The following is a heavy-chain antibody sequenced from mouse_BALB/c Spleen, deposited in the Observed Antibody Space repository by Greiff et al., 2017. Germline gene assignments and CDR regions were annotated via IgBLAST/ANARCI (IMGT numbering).Heavy chain of an antibody. CDR1: GYAFTNYW. D-gene: IGHD2-4*01. V-gene: IGHV1-63*01. CDR2: IYPGSGNT. J-gene: IGHJ2*01. CDR3: AKGGSTMITFDY. Sequence: QVQLQQSGAELVRPGTSVKISCKASGYAFTNYWLGWVKQRPGHGLEWIGDIYPGSGNTYYNEKFKGKATLTADKSSSTAYMQLSSLTSEDSAVYFCAKGGSTMITFDYWGQGTTLTVSS.